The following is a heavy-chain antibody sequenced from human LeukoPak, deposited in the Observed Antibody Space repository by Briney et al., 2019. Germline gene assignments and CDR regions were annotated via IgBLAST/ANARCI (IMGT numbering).Heavy chain of an antibody. J-gene: IGHJ5*02. CDR1: GYTFTSYG. CDR2: ISAYNGNT. V-gene: IGHV1-18*01. Sequence: ASVKVSCKASGYTFTSYGISLVRQAPGQGLEWMGWISAYNGNTNYAQKIQGRVTMTTDTSTSTAYMELRSLRSDDTAVYYCARVGWGDPADMTDGDWFDPWGQGTLVTVSS. D-gene: IGHD2-2*01. CDR3: ARVGWGDPADMTDGDWFDP.